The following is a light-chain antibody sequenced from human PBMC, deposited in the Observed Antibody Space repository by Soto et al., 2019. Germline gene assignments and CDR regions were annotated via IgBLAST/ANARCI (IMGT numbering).Light chain of an antibody. V-gene: IGLV2-23*01. Sequence: QSALTQPASVSGSPGQSITISCTGTSSDVGNYNLVSWYQQYPGTAPKLMIYDGGKRPSGVSNRFAGSKSGNTSSLTISGLQAEDEADYYCCSFALRSTLIFGGGTKLTVL. CDR2: DGG. J-gene: IGLJ2*01. CDR1: SSDVGNYNL. CDR3: CSFALRSTLI.